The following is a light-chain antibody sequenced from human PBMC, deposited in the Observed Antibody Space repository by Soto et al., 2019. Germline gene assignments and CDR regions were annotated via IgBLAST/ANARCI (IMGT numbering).Light chain of an antibody. CDR3: QQRSNWPPFT. CDR2: DAS. CDR1: QSVSSN. V-gene: IGKV3-11*01. J-gene: IGKJ4*01. Sequence: EIVMTQSPATLSVSPGERATLSCRASQSVSSNLAWYQQKPGQAPRLLIYDASNRATGIPARFSGSGSGTDFTLTISSLEPEDFAVYYCQQRSNWPPFTFGGGTKVDI.